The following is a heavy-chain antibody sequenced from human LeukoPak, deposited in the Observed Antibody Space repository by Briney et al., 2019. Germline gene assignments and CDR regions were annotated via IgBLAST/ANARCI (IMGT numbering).Heavy chain of an antibody. V-gene: IGHV3-30-3*01. CDR3: ARCRNPGYSSSWYDCGAFDI. J-gene: IGHJ3*02. D-gene: IGHD6-13*01. CDR1: GFTFSSYA. Sequence: GGSLRLSCAASGFTFSSYAMHWVRQAPGKGLEWVAVISYDGSNKYYADSVKGRFTISRDNSKNTLYLQMNSLRAEDTAVYYCARCRNPGYSSSWYDCGAFDIWGQGTMVTVSS. CDR2: ISYDGSNK.